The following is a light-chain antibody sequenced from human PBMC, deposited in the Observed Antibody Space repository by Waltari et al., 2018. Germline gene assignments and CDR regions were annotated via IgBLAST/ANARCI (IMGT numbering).Light chain of an antibody. CDR1: SSDIRGYKY. J-gene: IGLJ1*01. CDR2: EVS. Sequence: QSALTQPPSASGSPGQSVTLPCTGTSSDIRGYKYVSWYRQLPGQRPTLLIYEVSKQPSGFPNRFAGSKSGNTAYLTVAGRQAEDEADYYCSSYAGSNNFVFGTGTKVTVL. V-gene: IGLV2-8*01. CDR3: SSYAGSNNFV.